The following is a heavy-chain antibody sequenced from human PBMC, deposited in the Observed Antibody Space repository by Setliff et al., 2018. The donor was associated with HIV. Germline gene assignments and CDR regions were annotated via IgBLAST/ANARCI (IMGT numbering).Heavy chain of an antibody. V-gene: IGHV3-7*03. CDR2: ISPDGTRN. CDR1: GFTFGNFW. Sequence: VGSLRLSCAASGFTFGNFWMHWVRQAPGKGLEWVASISPDGTRNHCVGSVKGRFTASSDNAKNSLYLQMNSLRAEDTAVYLCARVLLITNAVYGVVSNRFDPWGRGSQVTVS. J-gene: IGHJ5*02. D-gene: IGHD3-3*01. CDR3: ARVLLITNAVYGVVSNRFDP.